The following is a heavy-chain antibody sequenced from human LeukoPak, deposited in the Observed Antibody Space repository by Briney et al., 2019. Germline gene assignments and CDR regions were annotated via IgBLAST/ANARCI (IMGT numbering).Heavy chain of an antibody. CDR3: AKHPAFDI. CDR1: GFTVSSNY. Sequence: GGSLRLSCAASGFTVSSNYMSWVRQAPGKGLEWVSIINSDGTTYYADSVKGRFTISRDNAKNTLYLQMNSLRAEDTAVYYCAKHPAFDIWGQGTMVTVSS. J-gene: IGHJ3*02. CDR2: INSDGTT. V-gene: IGHV3-66*04.